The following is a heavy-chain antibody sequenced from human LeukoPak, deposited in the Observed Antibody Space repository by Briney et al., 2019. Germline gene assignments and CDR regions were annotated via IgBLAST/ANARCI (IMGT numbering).Heavy chain of an antibody. V-gene: IGHV1-18*01. CDR2: VSAHNGNT. CDR1: GYIFTSYG. D-gene: IGHD3-9*01. CDR3: AREGYDILSGLLDYHNYSYMDV. Sequence: ASVKVSCKASGYIFTSYGLSWVRQARGQGLEWMGWVSAHNGNTNYAPKFQGRVTMTTDTSTSTAYMELRSLRSDDTAVYYCAREGYDILSGLLDYHNYSYMDVWGKGTTVTVSS. J-gene: IGHJ6*03.